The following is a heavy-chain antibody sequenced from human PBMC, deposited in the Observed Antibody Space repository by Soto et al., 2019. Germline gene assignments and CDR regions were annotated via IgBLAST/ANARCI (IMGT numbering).Heavy chain of an antibody. Sequence: QVQLVESGGGVVQPGRSLRLSCAASGFTFSSYGMHWVRQAPGKGLEWVAVISYDGSNKYYADSVKGRFTISRDNSKNTLYLQMKSLRAEDTAVYYGANRQRYSSSSYYFDSWGQGCLVSVSS. J-gene: IGHJ4*02. V-gene: IGHV3-30*18. D-gene: IGHD6-6*01. CDR2: ISYDGSNK. CDR1: GFTFSSYG. CDR3: ANRQRYSSSSYYFDS.